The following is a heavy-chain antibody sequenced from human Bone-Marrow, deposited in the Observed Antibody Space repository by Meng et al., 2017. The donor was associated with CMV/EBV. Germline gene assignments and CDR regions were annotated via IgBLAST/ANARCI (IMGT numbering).Heavy chain of an antibody. J-gene: IGHJ4*02. CDR3: ARGPRFGELVD. CDR2: IKQDGSEK. D-gene: IGHD3-10*01. V-gene: IGHV3-7*01. Sequence: GESLKTSWAASGFTLSYFWMSWVRQAPGKGLEWVANIKQDGSEKYYVVSVKGRFTISRDNAKNSLYLRINSLRGEDTAVYSCARGPRFGELVDWGQGTLVTVSS. CDR1: GFTLSYFW.